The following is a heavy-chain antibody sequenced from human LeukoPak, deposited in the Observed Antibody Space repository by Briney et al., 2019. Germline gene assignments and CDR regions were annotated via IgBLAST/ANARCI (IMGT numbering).Heavy chain of an antibody. J-gene: IGHJ4*02. CDR2: IRYDGSNK. CDR3: AKDGGYCSSTSCYTSFDY. Sequence: PGRSLRLSCAASGFTFSSYGMHWVRQAPGKGLEWVAFIRYDGSNKYYADSVKGRFTISRDNSKNTLYLQMNSLRAEDTAVYYCAKDGGYCSSTSCYTSFDYWGQGTLVTVSS. V-gene: IGHV3-30*02. D-gene: IGHD2-2*02. CDR1: GFTFSSYG.